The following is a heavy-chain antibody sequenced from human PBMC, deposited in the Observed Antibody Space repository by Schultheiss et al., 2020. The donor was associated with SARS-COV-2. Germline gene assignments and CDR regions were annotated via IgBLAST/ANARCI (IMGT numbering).Heavy chain of an antibody. D-gene: IGHD4-23*01. J-gene: IGHJ5*02. CDR1: KFTFSDYY. V-gene: IGHV3-11*06. Sequence: GESLKISCAASKFTFSDYYMSWIRQAPGKGLEWVSSISSSSSYIYYADSVKGRFTISRDNAKNSLYLQMNSLRAEDTAVYYCARDSRGNSGYDWFDPWGQGTLVTVSS. CDR2: ISSSSSYI. CDR3: ARDSRGNSGYDWFDP.